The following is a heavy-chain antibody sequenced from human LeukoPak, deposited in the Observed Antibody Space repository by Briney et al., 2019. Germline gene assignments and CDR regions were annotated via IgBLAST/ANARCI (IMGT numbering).Heavy chain of an antibody. CDR2: LSGSGGST. Sequence: GGSLRLSCAASGFTFSSYAMTWVRQAPGKGLEWVSALSGSGGSTYYADSVKGRFTISRDNSQNTLYLQMNSLRAEDTAVYYCAKDWAGSDKRYYFDYWGQGTLVTVSS. V-gene: IGHV3-23*01. J-gene: IGHJ4*02. CDR3: AKDWAGSDKRYYFDY. CDR1: GFTFSSYA. D-gene: IGHD5-24*01.